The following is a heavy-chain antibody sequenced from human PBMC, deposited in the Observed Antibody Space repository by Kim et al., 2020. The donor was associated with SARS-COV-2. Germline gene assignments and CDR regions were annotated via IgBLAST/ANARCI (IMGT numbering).Heavy chain of an antibody. D-gene: IGHD3-10*01. V-gene: IGHV4-34*01. J-gene: IGHJ6*03. CDR2: INHSGST. CDR1: GGSFSGYY. CDR3: ARGAQVPGSGSYNPYYYYYMDV. Sequence: SETLSLTCAVYGGSFSGYYWSWIRQPPGKGLEWIGEINHSGSTNYNPSVKSRVTISVDTSKNQFSLKLSSVTAADTAVYYCARGAQVPGSGSYNPYYYYYMDVWGKGTTVTVSS.